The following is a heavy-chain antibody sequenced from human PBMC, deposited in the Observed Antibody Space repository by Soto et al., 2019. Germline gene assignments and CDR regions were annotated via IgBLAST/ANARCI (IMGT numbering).Heavy chain of an antibody. CDR2: ISSSGNTI. CDR3: AKMSSENYYDPVFS. D-gene: IGHD3-22*01. Sequence: QVQLVESGGGLVQTSGSLRIACVASGFTFSDYYMSWVRQAPGKGLEWVSYISSSGNTIYYADSVKGRFTISRDNGKNSVYLHMNSLRAEDTALYFCAKMSSENYYDPVFSWGQGTLVTVSS. CDR1: GFTFSDYY. J-gene: IGHJ4*02. V-gene: IGHV3-11*01.